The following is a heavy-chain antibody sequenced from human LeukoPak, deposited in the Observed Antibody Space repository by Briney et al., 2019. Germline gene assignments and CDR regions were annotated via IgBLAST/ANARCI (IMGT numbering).Heavy chain of an antibody. CDR2: INPTGGST. D-gene: IGHD3-10*01. CDR1: GYTFTSYY. J-gene: IGHJ6*03. V-gene: IGHV1-46*01. Sequence: GASVKVSCKASGYTFTSYYMHWVRQAPGQGLELMGLINPTGGSTGYAQKFQGRVTITADESTSTAYMELSSLRSEDTAVYYCARGQDGSGSYLGCYYYMDVWGKGTTVTISS. CDR3: ARGQDGSGSYLGCYYYMDV.